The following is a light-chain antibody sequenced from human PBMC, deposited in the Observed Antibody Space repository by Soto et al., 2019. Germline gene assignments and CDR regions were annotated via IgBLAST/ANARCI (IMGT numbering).Light chain of an antibody. CDR2: GAS. J-gene: IGKJ4*01. V-gene: IGKV3-20*01. CDR3: QRYDTAPLS. Sequence: EIVLTQFPGTLSLSPGKSATLSCRASETVAKNYLAWFQKKPGQAPKLLIHGASTRATDIPDRFSGSGSGTDFTLTVSRLEPEDFAVYYCQRYDTAPLSFGGGTRVEI. CDR1: ETVAKNY.